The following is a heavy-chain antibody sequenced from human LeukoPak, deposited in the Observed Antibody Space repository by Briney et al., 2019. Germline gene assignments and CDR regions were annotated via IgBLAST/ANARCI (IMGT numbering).Heavy chain of an antibody. CDR1: GGTFSSYA. CDR3: ATDSSGYPFDY. J-gene: IGHJ4*02. Sequence: SVTVSCKASGGTFSSYAISWVRQAPGQGLEWMGRIIPIFGIANCAQKFQGRVTITADKSTSTAYMELSSLRSEDTAVYYCATDSSGYPFDYWGQGTLVTVSS. D-gene: IGHD3-22*01. CDR2: IIPIFGIA. V-gene: IGHV1-69*04.